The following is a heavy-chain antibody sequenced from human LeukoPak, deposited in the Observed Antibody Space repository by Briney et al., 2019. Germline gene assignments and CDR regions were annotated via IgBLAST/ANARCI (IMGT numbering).Heavy chain of an antibody. J-gene: IGHJ4*02. CDR1: GFTFSNAW. Sequence: PGGSLRLSCAASGFTFSNAWMSWVRQAPGKGLEWVGRIKSKTDGGTTDYAAPVKGRFTISRDDSKNTLYLQMNSLKTEDTAVYYCTTIEENPWFRDDYRGQGTLVTVSS. V-gene: IGHV3-15*01. D-gene: IGHD3-10*01. CDR2: IKSKTDGGTT. CDR3: TTIEENPWFRDDY.